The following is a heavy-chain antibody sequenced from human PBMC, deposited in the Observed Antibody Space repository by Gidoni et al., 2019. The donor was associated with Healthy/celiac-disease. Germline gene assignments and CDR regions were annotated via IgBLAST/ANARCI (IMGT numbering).Heavy chain of an antibody. CDR1: GFTFSSYG. V-gene: IGHV3-33*01. Sequence: QVQLVESGGGVVQPGRSLRLSCAASGFTFSSYGMHGVRQAPGKGLDGVAVIWYDGSNKYYADSVKGRFTISRDNSKNTLYLQMNSLRAEDTAVYYCARDQWGVTTRFYWYFDLWGRGTLVTVSS. D-gene: IGHD4-17*01. CDR2: IWYDGSNK. CDR3: ARDQWGVTTRFYWYFDL. J-gene: IGHJ2*01.